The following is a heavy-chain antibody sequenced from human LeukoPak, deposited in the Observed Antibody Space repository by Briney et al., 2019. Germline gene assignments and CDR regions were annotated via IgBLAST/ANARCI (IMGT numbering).Heavy chain of an antibody. D-gene: IGHD5-12*01. CDR3: AKAGYDGGIFDY. CDR2: ISGSGGST. CDR1: GFTFSING. Sequence: GGSLRLSCAASGFTFSINGMNWVRQAPGKGLEWVSAISGSGGSTYYADSVKGRFTISRDNSKNTLYLQMNSLRAEDTAVYYCAKAGYDGGIFDYWGQGTLVTVSS. J-gene: IGHJ4*02. V-gene: IGHV3-23*01.